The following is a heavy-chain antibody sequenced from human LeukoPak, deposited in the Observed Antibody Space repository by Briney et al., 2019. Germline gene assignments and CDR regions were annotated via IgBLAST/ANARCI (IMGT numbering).Heavy chain of an antibody. V-gene: IGHV3-23*01. CDR2: ISGSGGST. D-gene: IGHD3-10*01. J-gene: IGHJ4*02. CDR1: GFTFSSYA. CDR3: ARSYGSGSYYIY. Sequence: PGGSLRLSCAASGFTFSSYAMTWVRQAPGKGLEWVSAISGSGGSTYYADSVKGRFTISRDNSKNTLYLQMNSLRAEDTAVYYCARSYGSGSYYIYWGQGTLVTVSS.